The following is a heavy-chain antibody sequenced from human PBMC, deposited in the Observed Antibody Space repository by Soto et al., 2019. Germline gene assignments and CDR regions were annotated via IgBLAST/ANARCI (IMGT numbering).Heavy chain of an antibody. Sequence: QLQLQDSGPGLVKPLETLSLACNVSGGSSSSSSYYRGWIRQPPGKGLEWIGSIYHGGTTLYNPALKSRVTISADTSESQISLDLKSVTAADTAVYYCVRHEDVDTAFDYRGQGTLVTVSS. CDR1: GGSSSSSSYY. V-gene: IGHV4-39*01. J-gene: IGHJ4*02. CDR2: IYHGGTT. CDR3: VRHEDVDTAFDY. D-gene: IGHD5-18*01.